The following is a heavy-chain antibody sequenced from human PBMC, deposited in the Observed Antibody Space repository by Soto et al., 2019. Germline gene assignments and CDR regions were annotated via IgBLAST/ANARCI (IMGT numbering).Heavy chain of an antibody. Sequence: PGGSLRLSCAASGFTFSNAWMNWVRQAPGKGLEWVGRIKSKTDGGTTDYAAPVKGRFTISRDDSKNTLYLQMNSLKTEDTAVYYCTTEHPSGSGYFDYWGQGTLVTVSS. V-gene: IGHV3-15*07. CDR2: IKSKTDGGTT. CDR3: TTEHPSGSGYFDY. D-gene: IGHD2-15*01. J-gene: IGHJ4*02. CDR1: GFTFSNAW.